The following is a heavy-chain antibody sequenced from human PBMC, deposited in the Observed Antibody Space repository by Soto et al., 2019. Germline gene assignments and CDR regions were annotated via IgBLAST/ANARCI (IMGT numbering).Heavy chain of an antibody. CDR1: GFTFSSYA. V-gene: IGHV3-64D*08. CDR2: ISSNGGST. D-gene: IGHD6-19*01. J-gene: IGHJ4*02. CDR3: VKDLPEGHSGRDY. Sequence: GGSLRLSCSASGFTFSSYAMHWVRQAPGKGLEYVSAISSNGGSTYYADSMKGRFTISRDNSKNTLYLQMSSLRAEDTAVYYCVKDLPEGHSGRDYWGQGTLVTVSS.